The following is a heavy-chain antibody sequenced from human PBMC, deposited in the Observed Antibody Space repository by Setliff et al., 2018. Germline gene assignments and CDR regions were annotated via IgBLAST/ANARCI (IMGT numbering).Heavy chain of an antibody. CDR3: ASLAEKWSLYGGNIPSYFDH. D-gene: IGHD2-15*01. Sequence: SETLSLTCTVSGDSISSSSYFWGWIRQPPGKGLECIGTIYFGGSTYYNPSLKSRVTIFVDTSRDQFSLNLNSVTAADTAVYYCASLAEKWSLYGGNIPSYFDHWGQGTLVTVSS. J-gene: IGHJ4*02. CDR1: GDSISSSSYF. V-gene: IGHV4-39*01. CDR2: IYFGGST.